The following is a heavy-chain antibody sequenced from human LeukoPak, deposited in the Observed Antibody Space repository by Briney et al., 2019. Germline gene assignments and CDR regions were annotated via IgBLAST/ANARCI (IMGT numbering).Heavy chain of an antibody. J-gene: IGHJ4*02. Sequence: SETLPLTCAVSGGSISSSNWWSWVRQPPGKGLEWIGEIYHSGSTNYNPSLKSRVTISVDTSKNQFSLKLSSVTAADTAVYYCARLARRVVRGVIIRYFDYWGQGTLVTVSS. CDR2: IYHSGST. CDR1: GGSISSSNW. D-gene: IGHD3-10*01. CDR3: ARLARRVVRGVIIRYFDY. V-gene: IGHV4-4*02.